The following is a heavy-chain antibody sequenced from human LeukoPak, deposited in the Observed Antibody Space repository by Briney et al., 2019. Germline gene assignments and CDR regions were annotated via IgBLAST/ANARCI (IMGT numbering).Heavy chain of an antibody. CDR3: AKGTPGYSSGY. Sequence: GGSLRLSCAASGFSFTSYAMSWVRQAQGKGLEWVSAVSRSGGATYYADSVKGRFTISRDNSKNTLYLQMNSLRAEDTAVYYCAKGTPGYSSGYWGQGTLVTVSS. CDR1: GFSFTSYA. D-gene: IGHD6-25*01. J-gene: IGHJ4*02. CDR2: VSRSGGAT. V-gene: IGHV3-23*01.